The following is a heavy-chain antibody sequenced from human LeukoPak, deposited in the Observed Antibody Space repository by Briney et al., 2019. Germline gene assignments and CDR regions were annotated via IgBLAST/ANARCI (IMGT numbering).Heavy chain of an antibody. D-gene: IGHD3-22*01. J-gene: IGHJ1*01. CDR3: ARGYYDSSDYEYFQH. CDR1: GYTFTGYY. V-gene: IGHV1-2*02. Sequence: SVKVSCKASGYTFTGYYMHWVRQAPGQGLEWMGWINPNSGDTNYAQKFQGRVTMTRDTSIITAYMELSRLRSDDTAVYFCARGYYDSSDYEYFQHWGQGTLVTVSS. CDR2: INPNSGDT.